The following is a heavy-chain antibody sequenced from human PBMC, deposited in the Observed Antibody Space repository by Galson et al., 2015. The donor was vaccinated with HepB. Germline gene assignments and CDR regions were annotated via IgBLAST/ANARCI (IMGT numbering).Heavy chain of an antibody. Sequence: SLRLSCAASGFTFSSYAMSWVRQAPGKGLEWVSAISGSGGSTYYADSVKGRFTISRDNSKNTLYLQMNSLRAVDTAVYYCAKGGGGPTAQYNWFDPWGQGTLVTVSS. CDR3: AKGGGGPTAQYNWFDP. J-gene: IGHJ5*02. CDR2: ISGSGGST. CDR1: GFTFSSYA. V-gene: IGHV3-23*01. D-gene: IGHD3-16*01.